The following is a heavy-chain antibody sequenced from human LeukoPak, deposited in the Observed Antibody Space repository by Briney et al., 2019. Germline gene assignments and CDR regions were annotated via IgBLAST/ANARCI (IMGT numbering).Heavy chain of an antibody. D-gene: IGHD3-22*01. CDR1: GFTVSAYA. V-gene: IGHV3-23*01. CDR3: AKGAYQYYDSSGYYFDY. Sequence: GGSLRLSCAASGFTVSAYAMAWVRQAPGKGLEWVSTIYDDNTYYADSVKGRFAISTDNSKNALYLQMNSLRAEDTAVYYCAKGAYQYYDSSGYYFDYWGQGTLVTVSS. J-gene: IGHJ4*02. CDR2: IYDDNT.